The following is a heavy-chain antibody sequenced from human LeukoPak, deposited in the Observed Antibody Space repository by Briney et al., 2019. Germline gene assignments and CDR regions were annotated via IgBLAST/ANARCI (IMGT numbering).Heavy chain of an antibody. CDR2: IKPNSGDT. Sequence: ASVKVSCKASGFTLTDYIHWVRQDPRQGLQWMGWIKPNSGDTDYAQKFQGRVTMTRDTSISTVYMELSSLRPDDTAVYYCARADSVPAGDYHYWYMDAWGKGTTVTVSS. J-gene: IGHJ6*03. CDR3: ARADSVPAGDYHYWYMDA. CDR1: GFTLTDY. V-gene: IGHV1-2*02. D-gene: IGHD2-2*01.